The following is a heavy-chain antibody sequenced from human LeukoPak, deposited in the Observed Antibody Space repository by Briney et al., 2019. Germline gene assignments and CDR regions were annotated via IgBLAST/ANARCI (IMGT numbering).Heavy chain of an antibody. CDR3: ARLRSGLNWFDP. Sequence: SETLSLTCAVSGYSISSGYYWGWIRQPPGKGLEWIGSICHSGSTYYNPSLKSRVTISVDTSKNQFSLKLSSVTAADTAVYYCARLRSGLNWFDPWGQGTLVTVSS. D-gene: IGHD3-3*01. V-gene: IGHV4-38-2*01. CDR1: GYSISSGYY. CDR2: ICHSGST. J-gene: IGHJ5*02.